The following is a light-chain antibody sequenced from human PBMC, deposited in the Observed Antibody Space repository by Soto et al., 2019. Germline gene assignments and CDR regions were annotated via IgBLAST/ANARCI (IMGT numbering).Light chain of an antibody. Sequence: DIQMTQSPSSLSASVGDRVTIPCRASQDIRNDVGWYQQKAGKAPNRLIFAASSLHSGVPSRFSGSRSGTEFTLTIASLQPEDFATYYCLQHNTYPFTFGGGTKVDIK. V-gene: IGKV1-17*01. CDR3: LQHNTYPFT. J-gene: IGKJ4*01. CDR1: QDIRND. CDR2: AAS.